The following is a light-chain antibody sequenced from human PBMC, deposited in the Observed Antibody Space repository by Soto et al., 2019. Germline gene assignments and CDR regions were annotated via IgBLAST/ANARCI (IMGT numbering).Light chain of an antibody. CDR2: VGTGGIVG. J-gene: IGLJ2*01. Sequence: QPVLAQPPSASASLGASVTLTCTLSSGYSNYKVVWYQQRPGKGPRFVMRVGTGGIVGSKGDGIPDRFSVLGSGLNRYLTIKNIQEEDESDYHCGADHGKDVVFGGGTKLTVL. V-gene: IGLV9-49*01. CDR1: SGYSNYK. CDR3: GADHGKDVV.